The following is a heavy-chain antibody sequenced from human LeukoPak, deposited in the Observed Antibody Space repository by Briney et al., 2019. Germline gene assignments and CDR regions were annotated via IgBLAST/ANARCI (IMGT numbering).Heavy chain of an antibody. Sequence: SETLSLTCAVYGGSFSGYYWSWIRQPPGKGLEWIGEINHSGSTNYNPSLKSRVTISVDTSKNQFSLKLSSVTAADTAVYYCARASPFIAAARGANWFDPWGQGTLVTVSS. CDR3: ARASPFIAAARGANWFDP. CDR2: INHSGST. CDR1: GGSFSGYY. J-gene: IGHJ5*02. V-gene: IGHV4-34*01. D-gene: IGHD6-13*01.